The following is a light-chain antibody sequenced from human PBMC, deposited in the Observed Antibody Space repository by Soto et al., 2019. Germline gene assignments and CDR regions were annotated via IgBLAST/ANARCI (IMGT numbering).Light chain of an antibody. J-gene: IGKJ1*01. CDR3: QQYNKWPT. CDR1: QSVSSN. CDR2: SAS. V-gene: IGKV3-15*01. Sequence: EIVMTQSPATLSVSPGERATLSCRASQSVSSNLAWYQQKPGQAPRLLISSASTRATGIPARFSGSGSGTEFTLTISSLQSEDFAIYYCQQYNKWPTFGQGTKVDIK.